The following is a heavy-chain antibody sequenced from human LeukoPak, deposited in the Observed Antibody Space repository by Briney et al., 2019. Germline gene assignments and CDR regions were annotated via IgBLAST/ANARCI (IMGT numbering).Heavy chain of an antibody. Sequence: LPGGSLRLSCAASGFTFSSYWMPWVRQPPGKGLVWVSRINSEGSNTNYADSVKGRFTISRDNAKNTVYLQLNSLTAEDTTVYYCARGAWTAYYLDSWGQGTLVTVSS. J-gene: IGHJ4*02. CDR1: GFTFSSYW. CDR3: ARGAWTAYYLDS. CDR2: INSEGSNT. V-gene: IGHV3-74*01. D-gene: IGHD3/OR15-3a*01.